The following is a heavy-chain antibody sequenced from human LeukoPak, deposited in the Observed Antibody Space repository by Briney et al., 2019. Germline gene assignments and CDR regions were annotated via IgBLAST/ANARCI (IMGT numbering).Heavy chain of an antibody. J-gene: IGHJ4*02. CDR1: GGTFSNYA. CDR2: ISSTGDIT. Sequence: SCKASGGTFSNYAMSWVRQAPGKGLEWVSVISSTGDITYYADSVKGRFTIFRDNAKNSLYLQMNSLRDEDTAVYYCARGGYYGSGSYQFDYWGQGTLVTVSS. D-gene: IGHD3-10*01. CDR3: ARGGYYGSGSYQFDY. V-gene: IGHV3-23*01.